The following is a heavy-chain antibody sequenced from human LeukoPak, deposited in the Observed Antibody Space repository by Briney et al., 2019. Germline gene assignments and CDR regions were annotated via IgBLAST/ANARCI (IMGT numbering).Heavy chain of an antibody. D-gene: IGHD2-2*01. CDR2: ISSSSSYI. CDR3: ARVGVVPAARSDY. CDR1: GFTFSSYS. Sequence: GGSLRLSCAASGFTFSSYSMNWVRQAPGNGLEWVSSISSSSSYIYYADSVKGRFTISRDNAKNSLYLQMNSLRAEDTAVYYCARVGVVPAARSDYWGQGTLVTVSS. V-gene: IGHV3-21*01. J-gene: IGHJ4*02.